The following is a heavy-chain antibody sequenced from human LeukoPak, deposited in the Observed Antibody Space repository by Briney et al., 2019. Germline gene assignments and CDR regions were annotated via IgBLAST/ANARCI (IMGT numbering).Heavy chain of an antibody. CDR1: GGSISSSYYY. CDR2: IYSGST. J-gene: IGHJ6*02. V-gene: IGHV4-39*01. CDR3: ARGVAVAGTFPYYYYYYGMDV. Sequence: SETLSLTCTVSGGSISSSYYYWGWIRQPPGKGLEWIGSIYSGSTYYNPSLKSRVTISVDTSKNQFSLKLRSVTAADTAVYYCARGVAVAGTFPYYYYYYGMDVWGQGTTVTVSS. D-gene: IGHD6-19*01.